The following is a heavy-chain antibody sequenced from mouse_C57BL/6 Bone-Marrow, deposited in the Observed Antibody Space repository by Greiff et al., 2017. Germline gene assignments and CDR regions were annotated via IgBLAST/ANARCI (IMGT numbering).Heavy chain of an antibody. CDR3: ARPYYYGSSDVYYAMDY. Sequence: QVQLQQPGAELVKPGASVKMSCKASGYTFTSYWITWVKQRPGQGLEWIGDIYPGSGSTNYNEKFKSKATLTVDTSSSTAYMQLSSLTSEDSAVYYCARPYYYGSSDVYYAMDYWGQGTSVTVSS. D-gene: IGHD1-1*01. CDR2: IYPGSGST. CDR1: GYTFTSYW. J-gene: IGHJ4*01. V-gene: IGHV1-55*01.